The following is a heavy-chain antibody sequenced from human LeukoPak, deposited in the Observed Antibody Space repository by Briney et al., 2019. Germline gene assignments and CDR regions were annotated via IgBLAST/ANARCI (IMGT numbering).Heavy chain of an antibody. D-gene: IGHD6-6*01. CDR2: ISSSGSIM. V-gene: IGHV3-48*03. CDR1: GFSFSSYE. Sequence: GGSLRLSCAASGFSFSSYEMNWVRHAPGKGLEWVSYISSSGSIMYSADSVKGRFTISRDNAKKSLYLQMNSLRAEDTAIYYCSGQYSSSSVVDYWGQGTLVTVSS. J-gene: IGHJ4*02. CDR3: SGQYSSSSVVDY.